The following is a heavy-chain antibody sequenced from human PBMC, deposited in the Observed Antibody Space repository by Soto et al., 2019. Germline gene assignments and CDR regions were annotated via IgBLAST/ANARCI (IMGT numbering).Heavy chain of an antibody. CDR3: ARRTIGSGVSVFDS. V-gene: IGHV4-61*01. CDR2: IYYTGTT. CDR1: GGSVSSSFFY. D-gene: IGHD2-15*01. Sequence: SETLSLTCTVSGGSVSSSFFYWSWVRPPPGQRLEWIGYIYYTGTTNYNPSLASRVAMSADTSKKQFTLNLRSLTAADTARYGCARRTIGSGVSVFDSWGQGMLVTVSS. J-gene: IGHJ4*02.